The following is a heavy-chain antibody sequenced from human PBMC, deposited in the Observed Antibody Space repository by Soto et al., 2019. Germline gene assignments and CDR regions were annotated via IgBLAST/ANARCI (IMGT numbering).Heavy chain of an antibody. Sequence: QVQLVELGGGLVKPGGSLGLSCAASGFTFSDYYMNWIRQAPGKGLEWVSYISNRGNTIYYADSVKGRFTVSRDNTKNSLYLQMDSLRAEDSAVYFCARGRVPYSSGWGIDYWGQGILVNVSS. D-gene: IGHD6-19*01. CDR1: GFTFSDYY. V-gene: IGHV3-11*01. CDR2: ISNRGNTI. CDR3: ARGRVPYSSGWGIDY. J-gene: IGHJ4*02.